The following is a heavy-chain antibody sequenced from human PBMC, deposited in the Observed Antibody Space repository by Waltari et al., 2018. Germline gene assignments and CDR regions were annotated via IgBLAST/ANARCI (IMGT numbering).Heavy chain of an antibody. V-gene: IGHV4-39*01. CDR1: GVSITSNRHY. J-gene: IGHJ3*01. CDR3: ATYIGASVGTAAFDV. D-gene: IGHD5-12*01. Sequence: QLQLQESGPGLVKPSETLSLTCSVSGVSITSNRHYWGWIRQPPGQGLEWFGTMSYTGATYSSPSLDSRVTVSRDTSKNQLSLKLVSVTAADTAVYYCATYIGASVGTAAFDVWGQGTMVTVSS. CDR2: MSYTGAT.